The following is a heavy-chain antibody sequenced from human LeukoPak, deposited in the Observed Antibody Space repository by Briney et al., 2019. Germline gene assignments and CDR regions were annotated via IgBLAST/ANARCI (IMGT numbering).Heavy chain of an antibody. CDR3: ARGPFVYYGSGTRNFDY. CDR2: IYYSGRT. Sequence: SETLSLTCAVSGGSISSGDYSWNWIRQPPGKGLEWIGYIYYSGRTSYNPSLQSRVTISLDTSKNQLSLNLTSVTAADTAVYYCARGPFVYYGSGTRNFDYWGQGTLVTVSS. CDR1: GGSISSGDYS. J-gene: IGHJ4*02. V-gene: IGHV4-30-4*07. D-gene: IGHD3-10*01.